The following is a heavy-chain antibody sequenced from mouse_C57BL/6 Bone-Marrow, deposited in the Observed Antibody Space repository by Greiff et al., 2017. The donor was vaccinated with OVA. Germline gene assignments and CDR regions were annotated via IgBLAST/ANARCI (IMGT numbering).Heavy chain of an antibody. D-gene: IGHD1-1*01. CDR3: ALLLRWYFDV. V-gene: IGHV1-26*01. CDR1: GYTFTDYY. Sequence: EVQLQQSGPELVKPGASVKISCKASGYTFTDYYMNWVKQSHGKSLEWIGDINPNNGGTSYNQKFKGKATLTVDKSSSTAYMELRSLTSEDSAVYYCALLLRWYFDVWGTGTTVTVSS. J-gene: IGHJ1*03. CDR2: INPNNGGT.